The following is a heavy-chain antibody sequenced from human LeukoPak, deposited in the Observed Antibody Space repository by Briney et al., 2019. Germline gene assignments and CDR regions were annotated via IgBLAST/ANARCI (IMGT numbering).Heavy chain of an antibody. V-gene: IGHV4-34*01. D-gene: IGHD3-22*01. Sequence: PSETLSLTCAVYGGSFSGYYWSWIRQPPGKGLEWIGEINHSGSTNYNPSLKSRVTISVDTSKNQFSLKLSSVTAADTAVYYCARWGSGYYDWSQGTLVTVSS. CDR2: INHSGST. CDR3: ARWGSGYYD. CDR1: GGSFSGYY. J-gene: IGHJ4*02.